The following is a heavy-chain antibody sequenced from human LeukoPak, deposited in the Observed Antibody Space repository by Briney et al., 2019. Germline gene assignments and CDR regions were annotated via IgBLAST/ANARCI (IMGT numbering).Heavy chain of an antibody. V-gene: IGHV1-2*02. CDR2: INPNSGGT. J-gene: IGHJ4*02. CDR3: ARGGGYYYDSSGYYADY. CDR1: GYTFTSYY. D-gene: IGHD3-22*01. Sequence: ASVKVSCKASGYTFTSYYMHWVRQAPGQGLEWMGWINPNSGGTNYAQKFQGRVTMTRDTSISTAYMELSRLRSDDTAVYYCARGGGYYYDSSGYYADYWGQGTLVTVSS.